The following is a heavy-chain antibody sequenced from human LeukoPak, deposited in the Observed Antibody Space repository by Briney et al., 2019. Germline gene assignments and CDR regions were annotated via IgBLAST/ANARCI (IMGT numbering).Heavy chain of an antibody. D-gene: IGHD6-13*01. Sequence: GASVKVSCTASGYTFTSYGISWVRQAPGQGLEWMGWISAFNGNTNYAQKLQGRVTMTTDTSTSTAYMELRSLRSDDTAVYYCARMRGIAAAGKGWWFDPWGQGTLVTVSS. CDR1: GYTFTSYG. J-gene: IGHJ5*02. V-gene: IGHV1-18*04. CDR2: ISAFNGNT. CDR3: ARMRGIAAAGKGWWFDP.